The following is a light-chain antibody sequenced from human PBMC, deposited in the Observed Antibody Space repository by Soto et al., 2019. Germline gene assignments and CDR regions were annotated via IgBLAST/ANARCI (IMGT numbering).Light chain of an antibody. CDR2: GAS. Sequence: EIVLTQSPGTLSLSPGERATLSCRASQKISSRYLAWYLQKPGQAPRFLIYGASSRATGIPDRFSGSGSGTDFTLTISRLEPEDFAVYYCQHYGGTPPITFGQGTRLEIK. J-gene: IGKJ5*01. CDR3: QHYGGTPPIT. CDR1: QKISSRY. V-gene: IGKV3-20*01.